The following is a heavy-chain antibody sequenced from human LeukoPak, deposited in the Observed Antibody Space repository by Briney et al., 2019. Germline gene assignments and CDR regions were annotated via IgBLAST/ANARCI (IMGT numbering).Heavy chain of an antibody. CDR2: ISTNTGNP. D-gene: IGHD1-26*01. V-gene: IGHV7-4-1*02. J-gene: IGHJ4*02. Sequence: GASVKVSCKASGYTFSSYGMNWVRQAPGQGLEWMGGISTNTGNPTYAQGFTGRFVFSLDTSVSTAYLQISSLKAEDTAVYYCARRDHSGSYQISPGDFDYWGQGTLVTVSS. CDR3: ARRDHSGSYQISPGDFDY. CDR1: GYTFSSYG.